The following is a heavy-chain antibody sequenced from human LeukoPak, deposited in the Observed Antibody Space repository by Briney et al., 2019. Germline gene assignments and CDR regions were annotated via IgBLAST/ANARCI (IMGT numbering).Heavy chain of an antibody. J-gene: IGHJ3*02. CDR1: GGSISSGGYY. Sequence: SETLSLTCTVSGGSISSGGYYWSWIRQHPGKGLEWIGYIYYSGSTYYNPSLKSRVTISVDTSKNQFSLKLSSVTAADTAVYYCARDPHGGASDIWGQGTMVTVSS. D-gene: IGHD4-23*01. CDR3: ARDPHGGASDI. V-gene: IGHV4-31*03. CDR2: IYYSGST.